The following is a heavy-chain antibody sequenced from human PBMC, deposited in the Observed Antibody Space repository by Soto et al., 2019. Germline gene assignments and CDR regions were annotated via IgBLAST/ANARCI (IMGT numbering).Heavy chain of an antibody. D-gene: IGHD2-2*01. CDR2: LMSKTDGGTT. J-gene: IGHJ4*02. CDR3: AAATGRTDLDY. V-gene: IGHV3-15*01. Sequence: EVQLVESGGGLVKPGGSLRLSCAASGFDFSKAWMSWVRQAPGKGLEWVGRLMSKTDGGTTVYAAPVKGRFTISRDDSKNTLYLQMSSLNTEDTAVYYCAAATGRTDLDYWGQGTLVTVSS. CDR1: GFDFSKAW.